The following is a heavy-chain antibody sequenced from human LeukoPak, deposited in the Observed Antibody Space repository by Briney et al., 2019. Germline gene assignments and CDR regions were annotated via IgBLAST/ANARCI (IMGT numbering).Heavy chain of an antibody. CDR2: INPNSDNT. J-gene: IGHJ6*02. Sequence: ASVKVSCKASGYTFTNHDINWVRQATGQGLEWMGWINPNSDNTGYAQKFQGGVTMTRNTSINTAYMEPSSLKSEDTAVYYCARGVSDYYYGMDVWGQGTTVTVSS. CDR1: GYTFTNHD. CDR3: ARGVSDYYYGMDV. V-gene: IGHV1-8*01.